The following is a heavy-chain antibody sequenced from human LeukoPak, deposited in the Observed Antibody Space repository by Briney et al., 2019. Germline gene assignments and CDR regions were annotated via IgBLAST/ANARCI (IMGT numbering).Heavy chain of an antibody. D-gene: IGHD4-23*01. CDR1: GYTFSDHY. CDR3: ARDLGGNSFDY. V-gene: IGHV1-2*02. CDR2: IKPGSGGT. Sequence: GASVKVSCKASGYTFSDHYMHWVRQAPGQGLEWMGWIKPGSGGTNYAQKFKGRVTMTRDMSISTAYMKLSSLRSDDTAVYYCARDLGGNSFDYRGQGTLVTVSS. J-gene: IGHJ4*02.